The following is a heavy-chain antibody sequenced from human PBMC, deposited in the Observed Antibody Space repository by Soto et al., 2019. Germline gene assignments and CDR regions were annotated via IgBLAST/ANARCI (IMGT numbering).Heavy chain of an antibody. CDR3: ARESVAGRHYFDY. CDR1: GFAISRGYY. Sequence: PSETLSLTCRVSGFAISRGYYWAFIRQPPGKGLEWIGTVYHSGSSYYKPSLKSRVTTSVDTSKNQFSLKLSSVTAADTAVYYCARESVAGRHYFDYWGPGTLVTVSS. V-gene: IGHV4-38-2*02. D-gene: IGHD6-19*01. CDR2: VYHSGSS. J-gene: IGHJ4*02.